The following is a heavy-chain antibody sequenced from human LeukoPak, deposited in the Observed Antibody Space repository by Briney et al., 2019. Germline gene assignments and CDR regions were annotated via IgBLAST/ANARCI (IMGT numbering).Heavy chain of an antibody. CDR1: GFTFSSYS. V-gene: IGHV3-48*04. CDR3: ARDMGYSYGFYYYYYYMDV. Sequence: GGSLRLSCAASGFTFSSYSMNWVRQAPGKGLEWVSYISSSSSTIHYADSVKGRFTISRDNAKNSLYLQMNSLRAEDTAVYYCARDMGYSYGFYYYYYYMDVWGKGTTVTVAS. CDR2: ISSSSSTI. J-gene: IGHJ6*03. D-gene: IGHD5-18*01.